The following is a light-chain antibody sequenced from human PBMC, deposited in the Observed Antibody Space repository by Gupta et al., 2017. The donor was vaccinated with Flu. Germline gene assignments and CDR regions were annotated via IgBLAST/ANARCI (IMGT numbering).Light chain of an antibody. CDR3: QQYGSSPPKYT. Sequence: LSCRASQSVSSSYLAWYQQKPGQAPRLLIYGASSRATGIPDRFSGSGSGTDFTLTISRLEPEDFAVYYCQQYGSSPPKYTFGQGTKLEIK. J-gene: IGKJ2*01. V-gene: IGKV3-20*01. CDR1: QSVSSSY. CDR2: GAS.